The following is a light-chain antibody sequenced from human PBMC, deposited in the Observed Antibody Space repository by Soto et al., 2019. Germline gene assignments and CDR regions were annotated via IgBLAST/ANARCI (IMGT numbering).Light chain of an antibody. V-gene: IGKV3-11*01. J-gene: IGKJ5*01. CDR2: DAS. CDR1: QSISNY. Sequence: EIVLPQSPATLSLSPGERATLSCRASQSISNYLAWYQHKPGQAPRLLIYDASNRATATPPRFSGSGSGTEFSLTISSLQSEDFAVYYCQQYSKWPITFGQGTRLEIK. CDR3: QQYSKWPIT.